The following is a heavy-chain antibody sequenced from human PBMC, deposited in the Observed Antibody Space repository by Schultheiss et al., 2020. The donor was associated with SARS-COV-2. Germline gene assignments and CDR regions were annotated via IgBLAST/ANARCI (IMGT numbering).Heavy chain of an antibody. V-gene: IGHV4-61*08. J-gene: IGHJ2*01. D-gene: IGHD4-11*01. CDR1: GGSISSGGYS. CDR3: ARLTVTTNWYFDL. CDR2: IYYSGST. Sequence: SETLSLTCAVSGGSISSGGYSWSWIRQPPGKGLEWIGYIYYSGSTNYNPSLKSRVTISVDTSKNQFSLKLSSVTAADTAVYYCARLTVTTNWYFDLWGRGTLVTV.